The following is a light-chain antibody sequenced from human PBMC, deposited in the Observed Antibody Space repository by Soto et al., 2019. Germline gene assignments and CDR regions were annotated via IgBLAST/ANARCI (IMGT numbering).Light chain of an antibody. CDR3: QQRSDWPRIT. V-gene: IGKV3-15*01. CDR1: QSISSN. J-gene: IGKJ5*01. CDR2: GAS. Sequence: EIVMTQSPATLSVSPGERATLSCRASQSISSNLAWYQQKPGQAPRPLIHGASTRATGIPARFSGSGSGTEFTLTISSLQSEDFAVYYCQQRSDWPRITFGQGTRLEIK.